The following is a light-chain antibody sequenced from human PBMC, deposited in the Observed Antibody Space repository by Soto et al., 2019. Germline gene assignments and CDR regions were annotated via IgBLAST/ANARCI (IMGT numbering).Light chain of an antibody. V-gene: IGLV2-23*01. Sequence: QSALTQPASVSGSPGQSITISCTGTSSDVESYSLVSWYQQHPGKAPRLMIYEGSKRPSGVSNRFSGSKSGNTASLTISGLQAEDEADYYCCSYAGSTTSYVFGTGTKVTVL. CDR1: SSDVESYSL. J-gene: IGLJ1*01. CDR2: EGS. CDR3: CSYAGSTTSYV.